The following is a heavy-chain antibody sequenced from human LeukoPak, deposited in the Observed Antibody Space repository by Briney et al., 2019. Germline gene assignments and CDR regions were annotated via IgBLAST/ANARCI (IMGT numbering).Heavy chain of an antibody. Sequence: SETLTLTCAVYGGSLSAYYWTWIRQPPGKGLEWIGEINHGGSTNYNPSLKSRVTISVDTSKNQFSLKLSSVTAADTAVYYCARYLDYGGNSRVFQHWGQGTLVTVSS. CDR1: GGSLSAYY. CDR3: ARYLDYGGNSRVFQH. V-gene: IGHV4-34*01. D-gene: IGHD4-23*01. CDR2: INHGGST. J-gene: IGHJ1*01.